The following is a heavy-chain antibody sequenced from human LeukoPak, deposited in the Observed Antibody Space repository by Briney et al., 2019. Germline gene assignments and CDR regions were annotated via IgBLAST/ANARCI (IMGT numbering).Heavy chain of an antibody. CDR1: GFTFGSYA. CDR3: ARLATVVDPY. J-gene: IGHJ4*02. D-gene: IGHD2-15*01. CDR2: ISGRGAGT. Sequence: GGSLRLSCAASGFTFGSYAMSWVRQAPGKGLEWVSSISGRGAGTYYADSVKGRFTISRDNSKNMLHLQLNSLRTEDTAVYYCARLATVVDPYWGQGALVTVSS. V-gene: IGHV3-23*01.